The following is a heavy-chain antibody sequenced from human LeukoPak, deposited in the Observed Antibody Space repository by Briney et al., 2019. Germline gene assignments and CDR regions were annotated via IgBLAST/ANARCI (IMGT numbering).Heavy chain of an antibody. J-gene: IGHJ4*02. D-gene: IGHD6-13*01. V-gene: IGHV1-46*01. CDR3: ASQDIAAAGIPLDY. CDR2: INPSGGST. Sequence: ASVKVSCKASGYTFTSYYMHWVRQAPGQGLEWMGIINPSGGSTSYAQKLQGRVTMTRDTSTSTVYTELSSLRSEDTAVYYCASQDIAAAGIPLDYWGQGTLVTVSS. CDR1: GYTFTSYY.